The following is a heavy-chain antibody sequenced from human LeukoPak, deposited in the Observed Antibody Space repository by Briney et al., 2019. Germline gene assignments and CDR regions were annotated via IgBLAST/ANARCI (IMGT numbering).Heavy chain of an antibody. J-gene: IGHJ4*02. V-gene: IGHV4-4*07. CDR2: IYSGTT. CDR3: ARVTSYISGWYPSFDH. Sequence: KPSETLSLTCTVFGGSISSYYWSWIRQPAGKGLEWIGRIYSGTTNYNPSLKSRVTMSVDTSKKQFSLKLTSVTAADTAVYYCARVTSYISGWYPSFDHWGQGALVTVPS. D-gene: IGHD6-19*01. CDR1: GGSISSYY.